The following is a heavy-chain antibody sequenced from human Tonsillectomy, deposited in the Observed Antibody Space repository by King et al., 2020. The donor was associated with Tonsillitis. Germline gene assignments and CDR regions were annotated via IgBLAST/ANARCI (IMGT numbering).Heavy chain of an antibody. CDR1: GYTFTSSA. D-gene: IGHD6-19*01. J-gene: IGHJ3*02. Sequence: VQLVESGSELKKPGASVKDSCKASGYTFTSSAMNWVRQAPGQGLEWMGWIKTNTGNPTNAQGFTGRIVYSLDTTVRTAYLQISSLKAGDTAVYYCAREEEQWLPLRGYAFENWGQGTMVTVSS. CDR2: IKTNTGNP. V-gene: IGHV7-4-1*02. CDR3: AREEEQWLPLRGYAFEN.